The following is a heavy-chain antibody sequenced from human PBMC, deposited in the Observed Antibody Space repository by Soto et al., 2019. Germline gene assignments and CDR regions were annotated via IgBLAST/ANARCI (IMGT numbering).Heavy chain of an antibody. CDR2: IYPGDSDT. CDR1: GYSFTSYW. J-gene: IGHJ4*02. D-gene: IGHD3-22*01. CDR3: ARQQYYYDSSGYYALFDY. V-gene: IGHV5-51*01. Sequence: GESLKISCKGSGYSFTSYWIGWVRQMPGKGLEWMGIIYPGDSDTRYSPSFQGQVTISADKSISTAYLQWSSLKASDTAMYYCARQQYYYDSSGYYALFDYWGQGTLVTVSS.